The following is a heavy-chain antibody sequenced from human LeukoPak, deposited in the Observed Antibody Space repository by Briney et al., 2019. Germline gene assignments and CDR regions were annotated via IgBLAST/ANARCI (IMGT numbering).Heavy chain of an antibody. J-gene: IGHJ6*02. Sequence: HAGGSLRLSCEASGFTFSSYWMSWARQAPGKGLEWVASINHNGNVNYYVDSVKGRFTISRDNAKNSLYLQMSNLRAEDTAVYFCARGGGLDVWGQGATVTVSS. CDR2: INHNGNVN. CDR1: GFTFSSYW. D-gene: IGHD3-16*01. V-gene: IGHV3-7*03. CDR3: ARGGGLDV.